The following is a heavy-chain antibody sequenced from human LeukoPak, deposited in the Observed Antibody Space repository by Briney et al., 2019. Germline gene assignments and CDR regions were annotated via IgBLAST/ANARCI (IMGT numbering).Heavy chain of an antibody. J-gene: IGHJ4*02. D-gene: IGHD5-12*01. CDR2: ISGSGGST. CDR3: AKGVATGDPFDY. V-gene: IGHV3-23*01. CDR1: GFTFNRYA. Sequence: GGSLRLSCGASGFTFNRYAMSWLRQAPGKGVECVSAISGSGGSTYYADSVKGRFPLSRDNSKNRLYLIMNSLRAEDTAVYYCAKGVATGDPFDYWGQGTLVTVSS.